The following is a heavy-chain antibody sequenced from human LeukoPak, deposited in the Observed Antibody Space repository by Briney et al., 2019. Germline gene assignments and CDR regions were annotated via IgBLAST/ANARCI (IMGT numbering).Heavy chain of an antibody. Sequence: SETLSLTCTVSGGSISSGDYYWSWIRQPPGKGLEWIGYIYYSGSTYYNPSLKSRVTISVDTSKNQFSLKLSSVTAADTAVYYCARHENSHLRWFDPWGQGTLVTVSS. J-gene: IGHJ5*02. CDR3: ARHENSHLRWFDP. CDR2: IYYSGST. CDR1: GGSISSGDYY. V-gene: IGHV4-30-4*08. D-gene: IGHD5-18*01.